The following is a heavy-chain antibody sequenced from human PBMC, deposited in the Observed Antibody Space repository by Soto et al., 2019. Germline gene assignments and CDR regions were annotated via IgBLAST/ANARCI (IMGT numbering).Heavy chain of an antibody. CDR3: AREGFRGVMSYYGIDV. J-gene: IGHJ6*02. CDR1: GFTFSSYW. V-gene: IGHV3-7*04. D-gene: IGHD3-10*01. Sequence: EVQLVESGGGLVQPGGSLRLSCAASGFTFSSYWMSWVRQAPGKGLEWVANIKQDGSEKYYVDSVKGRFTISRDNAKNSLYLQMKSLRAEDTAEYYCAREGFRGVMSYYGIDVWGQGTTVTVCS. CDR2: IKQDGSEK.